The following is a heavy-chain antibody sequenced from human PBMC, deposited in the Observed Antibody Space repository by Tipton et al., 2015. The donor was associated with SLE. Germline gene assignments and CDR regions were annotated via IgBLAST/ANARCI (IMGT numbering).Heavy chain of an antibody. Sequence: TLSLTCAVYGGSFSGYYWSWIRQPPGKGPVWIGEISHSGNTKYNPSLKSRLTISVDTSKNQFSLKLSSVTAADTAVYYCARLIAARLPFDYWGKGTLVTVSS. J-gene: IGHJ4*02. V-gene: IGHV4-34*01. D-gene: IGHD6-6*01. CDR2: ISHSGNT. CDR1: GGSFSGYY. CDR3: ARLIAARLPFDY.